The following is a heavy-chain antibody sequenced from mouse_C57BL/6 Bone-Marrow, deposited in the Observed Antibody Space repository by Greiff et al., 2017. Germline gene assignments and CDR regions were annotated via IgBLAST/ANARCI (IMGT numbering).Heavy chain of an antibody. CDR3: ARGLYYFDY. CDR1: GYTFTDYY. CDR2: INPYNGGT. Sequence: VTLQLSGPVLVKPGASVKMSCKASGYTFTDYYMNWVKQSHGKSLEWIGIINPYNGGTSYNQKFKGKATLTVDKSSSTAYMELNSLTSADSAVYYCARGLYYFDYWGQGTTLTVSS. D-gene: IGHD6-1*01. J-gene: IGHJ2*01. V-gene: IGHV1-19*01.